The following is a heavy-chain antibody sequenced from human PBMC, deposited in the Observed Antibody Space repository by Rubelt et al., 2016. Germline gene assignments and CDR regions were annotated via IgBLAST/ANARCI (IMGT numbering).Heavy chain of an antibody. D-gene: IGHD6-19*01. CDR3: ARDKEWLATRGFQNWFDP. Sequence: QVQLVQSGAEVKKPGASVKVSCKASGYTFTSYGISWVRQAPGQGLEWMGWISAYNGNTTYAQKLQGRVTKVTDASTSTAYMELRSLRSDDTAVYYCARDKEWLATRGFQNWFDPWGQGTLVTVSS. CDR2: ISAYNGNT. J-gene: IGHJ5*02. V-gene: IGHV1-18*01. CDR1: GYTFTSYG.